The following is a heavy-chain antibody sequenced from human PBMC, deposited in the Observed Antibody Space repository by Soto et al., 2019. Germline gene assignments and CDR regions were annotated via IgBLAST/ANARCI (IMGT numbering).Heavy chain of an antibody. J-gene: IGHJ2*01. Sequence: MELVESGGGLVKPGGSLRLSCEASGFAFSDYTMHWVRQAPGRGLDWVSSIGDSGSFIYYADSMKGRITISRDNAKKTFYLQMHHLRVEDTAIYYCARDRGHDAWYFDLWGRGTAVTVSS. D-gene: IGHD5-12*01. V-gene: IGHV3-21*01. CDR1: GFAFSDYT. CDR2: IGDSGSFI. CDR3: ARDRGHDAWYFDL.